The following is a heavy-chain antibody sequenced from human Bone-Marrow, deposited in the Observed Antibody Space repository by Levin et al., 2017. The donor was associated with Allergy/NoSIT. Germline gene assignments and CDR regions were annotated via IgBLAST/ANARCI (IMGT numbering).Heavy chain of an antibody. CDR2: IYFTGSI. CDR3: ARLPSSSRNLYNWSDP. V-gene: IGHV4-59*01. D-gene: IGHD2-2*01. Sequence: SSETLSLTCTVSGGSMSNYYWSWIRQPPGKGLEWMGYIYFTGSINYNPSLKSRVSISVDAPKNQFSLNLSSVTAADTAVYYCARLPSSSRNLYNWSDPWGQGTLVTVSS. CDR1: GGSMSNYY. J-gene: IGHJ5*02.